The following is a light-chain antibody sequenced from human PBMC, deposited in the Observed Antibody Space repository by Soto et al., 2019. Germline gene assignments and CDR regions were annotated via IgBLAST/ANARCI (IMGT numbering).Light chain of an antibody. CDR2: EAS. CDR1: QNINSW. J-gene: IGKJ1*01. V-gene: IGKV1-5*03. Sequence: DIHMTQSPSTLSASVGDRVTITCRAIQNINSWLAWYPQKPGKAPKLLIYEASSLEKGVPARFGGSGSGTEFTLTISSLQPDDFEAYYCQQYNVYSWTFGQGTKVDI. CDR3: QQYNVYSWT.